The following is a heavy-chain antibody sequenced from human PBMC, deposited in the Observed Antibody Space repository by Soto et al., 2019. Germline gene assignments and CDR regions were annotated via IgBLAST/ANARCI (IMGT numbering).Heavy chain of an antibody. CDR3: ARDRTVMITFGGVIAHYLDY. D-gene: IGHD3-16*02. CDR1: GFTFSSYW. J-gene: IGHJ4*02. CDR2: IKQDGSEK. V-gene: IGHV3-7*03. Sequence: PGGSLRLSCAASGFTFSSYWMSWVRQAPGKGLEWVANIKQDGSEKYYVDSVKGRFTISRDNAKNSLYLQMNSLRAEDTAVYYCARDRTVMITFGGVIAHYLDYWGQGTLVTVSS.